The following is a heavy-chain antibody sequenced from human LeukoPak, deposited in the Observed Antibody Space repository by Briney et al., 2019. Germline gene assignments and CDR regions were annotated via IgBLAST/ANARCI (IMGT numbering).Heavy chain of an antibody. CDR1: GCSISSYD. V-gene: IGHV4-59*08. Sequence: SETLTLTCTVSGCSISSYDWSWIRQPPGKGLEWVGFIYYRGSTNYYPSLKSLVTILVNTTNNPFSLKLSYVTAADTAVYDCATSHYDYWYFDLWGRGTLVTVSS. J-gene: IGHJ2*01. D-gene: IGHD3-3*01. CDR2: IYYRGST. CDR3: ATSHYDYWYFDL.